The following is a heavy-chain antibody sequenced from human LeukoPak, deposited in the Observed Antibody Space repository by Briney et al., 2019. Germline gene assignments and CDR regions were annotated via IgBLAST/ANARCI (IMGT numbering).Heavy chain of an antibody. V-gene: IGHV4-39*07. J-gene: IGHJ3*02. D-gene: IGHD3-10*01. CDR3: ARARITITAFDI. CDR2: IYLSGST. Sequence: SETLSLTCTVSGGSITSSNYYWGWIRQPPGKGLEWIGSIYLSGSTYYNPSLKSRVTISGDTSKNQFSLKLSSVSAADTAVYYCARARITITAFDIWGQGTMVTVSS. CDR1: GGSITSSNYY.